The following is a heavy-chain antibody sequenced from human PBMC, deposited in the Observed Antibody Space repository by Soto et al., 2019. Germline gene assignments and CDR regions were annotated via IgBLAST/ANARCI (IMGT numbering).Heavy chain of an antibody. CDR2: IIPIFGTA. V-gene: IGHV1-69*01. D-gene: IGHD3-22*01. J-gene: IGHJ4*02. Sequence: QVQLVQSGAEVKKPGSSVKVSCKASGGTFSSYAISWVRQAPGQGLEWMGGIIPIFGTANYAQKFQGRVTITADESTSTAYMELSSLRSEDTAVYYCARHNYYDSSGYYQYYCDYWGQGTLVTVSS. CDR3: ARHNYYDSSGYYQYYCDY. CDR1: GGTFSSYA.